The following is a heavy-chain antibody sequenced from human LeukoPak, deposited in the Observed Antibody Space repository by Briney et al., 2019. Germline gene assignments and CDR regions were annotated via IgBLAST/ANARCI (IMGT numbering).Heavy chain of an antibody. J-gene: IGHJ5*02. CDR1: GGSFSGYY. D-gene: IGHD6-19*01. CDR2: INHSGST. Sequence: SETLPLTCAVYGGSFSGYYWSWIRQPPGKGLEWIGEINHSGSTNYNPSLKSRVTISVDTSKNQFSLKLSSVTAADTAVYYCARSRRQWLVNWFDPWGQGTLVTASS. V-gene: IGHV4-34*01. CDR3: ARSRRQWLVNWFDP.